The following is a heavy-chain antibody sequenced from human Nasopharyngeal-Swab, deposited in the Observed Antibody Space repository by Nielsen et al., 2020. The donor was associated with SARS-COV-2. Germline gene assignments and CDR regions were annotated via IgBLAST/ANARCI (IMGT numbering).Heavy chain of an antibody. CDR3: ARDGDLNWFDP. J-gene: IGHJ5*02. CDR1: GYTLTSYG. Sequence: ASVKVSCKASGYTLTSYGISWVRQAPGQGLEWMGWISGYNGNTNYAQKLQGRVTMTTDTSTSTAYMDLRSLTSDDTAVYYCARDGDLNWFDPWGQGTQVTVSS. D-gene: IGHD7-27*01. V-gene: IGHV1-18*01. CDR2: ISGYNGNT.